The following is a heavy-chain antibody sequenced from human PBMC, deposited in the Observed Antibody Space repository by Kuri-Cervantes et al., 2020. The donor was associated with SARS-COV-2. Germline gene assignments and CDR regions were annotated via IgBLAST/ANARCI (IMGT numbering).Heavy chain of an antibody. V-gene: IGHV4-39*01. CDR2: IYESGDT. J-gene: IGHJ4*02. CDR3: ARHYAFDNFHK. CDR1: GASISSSTYY. Sequence: SETLSLTCTVSGASISSSTYYWGWIRQSPGKGLEWIGSIYESGDTYYSSSLKSRLSLSVDTSRNQFSLRLTSVTAADTAIYYCARHYAFDNFHKWGQGTQVPSPQ. D-gene: IGHD1-1*01.